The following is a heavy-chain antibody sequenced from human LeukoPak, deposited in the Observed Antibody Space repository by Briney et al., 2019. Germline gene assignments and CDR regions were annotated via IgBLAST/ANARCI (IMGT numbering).Heavy chain of an antibody. Sequence: PGGSLRLSCAASGFTFSSYGMHWVRQAPGKGLEWVAVISYDGSNKYYADSVKGRFTISRDNSKNTLYLQMNSLRAEDTAVYYCARAIRGSKIASRYYFYYMDVWGKGTTVTVSS. CDR1: GFTFSSYG. V-gene: IGHV3-30*03. CDR3: ARAIRGSKIASRYYFYYMDV. J-gene: IGHJ6*03. D-gene: IGHD3-10*01. CDR2: ISYDGSNK.